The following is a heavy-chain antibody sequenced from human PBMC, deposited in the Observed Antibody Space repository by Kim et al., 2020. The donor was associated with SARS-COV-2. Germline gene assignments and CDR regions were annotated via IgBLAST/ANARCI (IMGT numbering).Heavy chain of an antibody. J-gene: IGHJ4*02. CDR3: VRAPSGVSNPHYIDY. Sequence: GESLKISCQGSGYSFTTYWIGWVRQMPGKGLESVGIMCPGDSDTRYSPSFQGHVTISADKPIATAYLQWSSLEASDTTMYYCVRAPSGVSNPHYIDYWGQGTLVTVSS. CDR1: GYSFTTYW. CDR2: MCPGDSDT. V-gene: IGHV5-51*04. D-gene: IGHD2-8*01.